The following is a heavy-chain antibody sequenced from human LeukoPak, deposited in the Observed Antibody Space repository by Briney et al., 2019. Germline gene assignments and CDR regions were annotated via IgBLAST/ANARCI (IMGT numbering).Heavy chain of an antibody. D-gene: IGHD2-2*01. J-gene: IGHJ6*02. CDR2: ISAYNGNT. CDR3: ARDLHCSSPRCFSYYYHRNDL. V-gene: IGHV1-18*01. Sequence: GASVKVSCKASGYSFTSYGISWVRQAPGQGLEWMGWISAYNGNTNYAQKLQGRVTMTTDTSTSTAYMELRSLRSDDTAVYYCARDLHCSSPRCFSYYYHRNDLLGQGPRSPSL. CDR1: GYSFTSYG.